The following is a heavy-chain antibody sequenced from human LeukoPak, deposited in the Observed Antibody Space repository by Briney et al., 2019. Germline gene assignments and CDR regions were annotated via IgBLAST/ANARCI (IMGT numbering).Heavy chain of an antibody. CDR2: ISGSGGTT. D-gene: IGHD4-17*01. CDR1: GFTFSNYA. J-gene: IGHJ5*02. V-gene: IGHV3-23*01. Sequence: PGGSLRLSCAASGFTFSNYAMSWVRQAPGKGLEWVSGISGSGGTTYYADSVKGRFTISRDNSKNTLYLQMNSLRADDTAVYYCARVVRQIGDFGWFDPWGQGTLVTVSP. CDR3: ARVVRQIGDFGWFDP.